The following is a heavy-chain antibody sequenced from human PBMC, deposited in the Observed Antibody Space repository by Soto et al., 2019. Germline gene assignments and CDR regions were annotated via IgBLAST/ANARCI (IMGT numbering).Heavy chain of an antibody. Sequence: EVQLVETGGGLIQPGGALRLSCAASGFDVSSNSMNWVRQAPGKGLEWLSLIHSDANTKYGDSVKGQFTISRDSSENTAYLQIICLRAEDTSVYYCARHGWLSSWGQGTLVTVSS. CDR1: GFDVSSNS. CDR2: IHSDANT. CDR3: ARHGWLSS. J-gene: IGHJ4*02. D-gene: IGHD3-22*01. V-gene: IGHV3-53*02.